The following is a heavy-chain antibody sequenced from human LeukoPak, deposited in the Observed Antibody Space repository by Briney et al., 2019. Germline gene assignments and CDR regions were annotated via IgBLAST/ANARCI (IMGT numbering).Heavy chain of an antibody. D-gene: IGHD6-19*01. J-gene: IGHJ4*02. Sequence: GGSLRLSCAASGFTFSSYWMSWVRQAPGKGLEWVANIKKDGNEKYYVDSVKGRFTISRDNAKTSLYLQMNSLRAEDTAVYYCARDSRRAVAGTPIDYWGQGTLVTVSS. CDR1: GFTFSSYW. CDR3: ARDSRRAVAGTPIDY. V-gene: IGHV3-7*01. CDR2: IKKDGNEK.